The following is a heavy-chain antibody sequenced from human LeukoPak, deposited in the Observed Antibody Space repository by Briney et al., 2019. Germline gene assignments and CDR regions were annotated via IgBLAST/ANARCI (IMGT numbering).Heavy chain of an antibody. CDR1: GGSISSGGYS. V-gene: IGHV4-30-4*07. CDR3: ARDSLVAPCWFDP. D-gene: IGHD5-12*01. J-gene: IGHJ5*02. Sequence: PSETLSLTCAVSGGSISSGGYSWSWIRQPPGKGLEWIGYIYYSGSTYYNPSLKSRVTISVDTSKNQFSLKLSSVTAADTAVYYCARDSLVAPCWFDPWGQGTLVTVSS. CDR2: IYYSGST.